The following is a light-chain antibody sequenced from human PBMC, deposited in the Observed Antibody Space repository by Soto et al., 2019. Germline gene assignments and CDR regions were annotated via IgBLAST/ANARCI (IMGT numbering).Light chain of an antibody. Sequence: EIRMTQSASCLCASVGDRVSIXCRASQSVSNYLTWCQQKPGKPPKGLIYAASSLQSGGPSRFSGSGSGTDFTLTISSLQPEDFATYYCQQSYSTPITFGQGTRLEIK. J-gene: IGKJ5*01. CDR1: QSVSNY. CDR3: QQSYSTPIT. V-gene: IGKV1-39*01. CDR2: AAS.